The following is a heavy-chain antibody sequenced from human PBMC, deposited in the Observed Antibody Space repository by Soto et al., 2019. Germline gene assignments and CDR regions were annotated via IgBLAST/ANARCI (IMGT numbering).Heavy chain of an antibody. CDR2: INWNGGST. J-gene: IGHJ4*02. V-gene: IGHV3-20*01. Sequence: GGSLRLSCAASGFTFDDYGMSWVRQAPGKGLEWVSGINWNGGSTGYADSVKGRFTISRDNAKNSLYLQMNSLRAEDTALYHCTREDQLLYYFDYWGQGTLVTVSS. D-gene: IGHD2-2*01. CDR3: TREDQLLYYFDY. CDR1: GFTFDDYG.